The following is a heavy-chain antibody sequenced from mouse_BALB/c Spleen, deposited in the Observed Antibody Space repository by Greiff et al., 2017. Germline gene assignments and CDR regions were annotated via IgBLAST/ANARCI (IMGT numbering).Heavy chain of an antibody. CDR3: ARSGLLDY. CDR1: GFTFSSFG. D-gene: IGHD3-1*01. CDR2: ISSGSSTI. Sequence: EVQLVESGGGLVQPGGSRKLSCAASGFTFSSFGMHWVRQAPEKGLEWVAYISSGSSTIYYADTVKGRFTISRDNPKNTLFLQMTSLRSEDTAMYYCARSGLLDYWGQGTTLTVSS. J-gene: IGHJ2*01. V-gene: IGHV5-17*02.